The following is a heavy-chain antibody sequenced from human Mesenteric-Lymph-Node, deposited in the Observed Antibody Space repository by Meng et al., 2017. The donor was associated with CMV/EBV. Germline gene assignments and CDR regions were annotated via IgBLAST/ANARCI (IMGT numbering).Heavy chain of an antibody. D-gene: IGHD6-19*01. CDR3: ASGRAGGWYSEYFQH. Sequence: SETLSLTCTVSGGSISSYYWSWIRQPPGKGLEWIGYISYSGSTKYNPTLKSRVTISVEKAKNQFSLKLSSVTAADTAVYYCASGRAGGWYSEYFQHWGQGTLVTVSS. CDR2: ISYSGST. J-gene: IGHJ1*01. CDR1: GGSISSYY. V-gene: IGHV4-59*01.